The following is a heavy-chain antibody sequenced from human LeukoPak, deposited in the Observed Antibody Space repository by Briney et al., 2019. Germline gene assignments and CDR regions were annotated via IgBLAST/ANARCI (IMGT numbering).Heavy chain of an antibody. V-gene: IGHV4-34*01. CDR1: GGSFSGYY. Sequence: SETLSLTCAVYGGSFSGYYWSWIRQPPGKGLEWIGEINHSGSTDYNPSLKSRVTISVDTSKNQFSLKLSSVTAEDTAVYYCARHGRSGYSIDWPALDYWGQGSLVTVSS. CDR3: ARHGRSGYSIDWPALDY. CDR2: INHSGST. D-gene: IGHD5-18*01. J-gene: IGHJ4*02.